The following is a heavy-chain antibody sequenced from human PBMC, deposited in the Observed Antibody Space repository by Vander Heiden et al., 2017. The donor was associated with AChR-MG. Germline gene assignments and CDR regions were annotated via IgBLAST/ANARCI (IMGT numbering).Heavy chain of an antibody. D-gene: IGHD3-3*01. Sequence: EVQLLESGGSLIQPGGSLRLSCVGSGFTFRNHMMAWVRQAPGKGLEWVSSISGVISSTYFPDSVKGRFTVSRDNTKNTLSLELNSLRPEDTAVYYCARLSFWNTYRNYYFYYMDVWGKGTTVTVSS. CDR1: GFTFRNHM. V-gene: IGHV3-23*01. CDR2: ISGVISST. J-gene: IGHJ6*03. CDR3: ARLSFWNTYRNYYFYYMDV.